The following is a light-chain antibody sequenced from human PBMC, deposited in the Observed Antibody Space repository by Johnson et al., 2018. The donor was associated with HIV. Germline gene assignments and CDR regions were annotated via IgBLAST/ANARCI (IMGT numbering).Light chain of an antibody. CDR2: DNN. CDR3: GTWDNSLNVYV. V-gene: IGLV1-51*01. CDR1: TSNIGNNY. J-gene: IGLJ1*01. Sequence: QSVLTQPPSVSAAPGQKVTISCSGSTSNIGNNYVSWYQHLPGTAPKLLIYDNNKRPSGIPDRFSGSKSVTSATLGIAGLQTGDEADYFCGTWDNSLNVYVFGTATKVTVL.